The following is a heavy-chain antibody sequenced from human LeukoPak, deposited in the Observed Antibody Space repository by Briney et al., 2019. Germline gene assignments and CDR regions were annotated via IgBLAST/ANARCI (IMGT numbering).Heavy chain of an antibody. CDR1: GGSISSSSYY. J-gene: IGHJ3*02. Sequence: SETLSLTCTVSGGSISSSSYYWGWIRQPPGKGLEWIGYIYYSGSTNYNPSLKSRVTISVDTSKNQFSLKLSSVTAADTAVYYCARGSGGGSGSPDAFDIWGQGTMVTVSS. V-gene: IGHV4-61*05. CDR3: ARGSGGGSGSPDAFDI. CDR2: IYYSGST. D-gene: IGHD3-10*01.